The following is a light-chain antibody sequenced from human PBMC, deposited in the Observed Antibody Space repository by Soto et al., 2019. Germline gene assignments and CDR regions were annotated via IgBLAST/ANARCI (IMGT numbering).Light chain of an antibody. CDR3: QHCNSYSEA. Sequence: DIQMTQAPSTLSASVGDRVTITCRASQSISSWLAWYQQRPGKPPNLLIYKASTLASGVPSRFSGSGSGTEFTLTIRRLQPDDFATYYCQHCNSYSEAFGQGTKVDI. CDR1: QSISSW. V-gene: IGKV1-5*03. CDR2: KAS. J-gene: IGKJ1*01.